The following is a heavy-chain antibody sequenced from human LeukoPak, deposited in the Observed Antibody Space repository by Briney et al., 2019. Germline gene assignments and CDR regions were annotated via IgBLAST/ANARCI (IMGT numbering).Heavy chain of an antibody. CDR1: GGSFSGYY. CDR2: INHSGST. D-gene: IGHD6-6*01. CDR3: ARSSIAALSAFDY. V-gene: IGHV4-34*01. Sequence: PSETLSLTCAVYGGSFSGYYWSWIRQPPGKGLEWIGEINHSGSTNYNPSLKSRVTISVDTSKNQFSLKLSSVTAADTAVYYCARSSIAALSAFDYWGQGTLVTVSS. J-gene: IGHJ4*02.